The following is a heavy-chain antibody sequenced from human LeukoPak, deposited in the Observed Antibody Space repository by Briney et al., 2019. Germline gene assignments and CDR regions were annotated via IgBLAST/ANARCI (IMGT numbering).Heavy chain of an antibody. V-gene: IGHV4-59*08. CDR2: IYYSGST. D-gene: IGHD2-2*01. Sequence: PSETLSLTCTVSGCSISSYYWSWIRQPPGKGLEWIGYIYYSGSTYYNPSLKSRVTISVDTSKNQFSLKLSSVTAADTAVYYCARGCSSTTCYRGGFDYWGQGTLVTVSS. CDR3: ARGCSSTTCYRGGFDY. J-gene: IGHJ4*02. CDR1: GCSISSYY.